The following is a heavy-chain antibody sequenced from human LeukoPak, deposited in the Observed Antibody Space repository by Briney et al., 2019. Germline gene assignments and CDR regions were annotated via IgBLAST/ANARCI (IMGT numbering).Heavy chain of an antibody. CDR3: AKDSGYSSSWSGGSDAFDI. D-gene: IGHD6-13*01. CDR2: ISGSVAGT. V-gene: IGHV3-23*01. Sequence: PGGSLRLSCAASGFTFSSYAMSWVRQAPGKGLEWVSAISGSVAGTYYADSVRGRFTISRDNSKNTLYLQMNSLRAEDTAIYYCAKDSGYSSSWSGGSDAFDIWGQGTMVTVSS. CDR1: GFTFSSYA. J-gene: IGHJ3*02.